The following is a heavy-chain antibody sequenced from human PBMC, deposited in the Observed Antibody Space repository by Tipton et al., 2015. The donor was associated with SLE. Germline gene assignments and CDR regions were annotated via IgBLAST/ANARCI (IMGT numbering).Heavy chain of an antibody. D-gene: IGHD5-18*01. CDR3: ARLHGYSYGLNWFDP. Sequence: GLVKPSDTLSLTCTVSGGSVSSSSKYWAWIRQPPGKGLEWIGSIYYTGTATYYNSFLKSRVIMSVDTSKNQFSLGLTSVIAADTAVYYCARLHGYSYGLNWFDPWGQGTLISVSS. J-gene: IGHJ5*02. CDR2: IYYTGTAT. CDR1: GGSVSSSSKY. V-gene: IGHV4-39*07.